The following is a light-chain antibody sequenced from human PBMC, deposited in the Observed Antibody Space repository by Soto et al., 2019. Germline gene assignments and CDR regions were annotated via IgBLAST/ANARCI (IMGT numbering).Light chain of an antibody. CDR3: QQYNDYWT. Sequence: EIQMTQSPSTLPESVGDRVTITCRASQSITTWLAWYQQKPAKAPKLLIYDASSLESGVPSRFSGSGSGTEFTLTISSLQPDDFATYYCQQYNDYWTFGQGTKVDIK. J-gene: IGKJ1*01. CDR2: DAS. CDR1: QSITTW. V-gene: IGKV1-5*01.